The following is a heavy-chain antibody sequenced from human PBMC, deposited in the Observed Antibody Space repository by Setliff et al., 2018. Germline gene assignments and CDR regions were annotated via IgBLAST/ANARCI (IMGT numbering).Heavy chain of an antibody. Sequence: SETLSLTCTVSGDSISSGSYYWNWIRQHPEKGLEWLGYIFHSGSTHYNSSLKSRIIISIDTSKNHFSLELNSVTAADSAVYYCARVADGSGSFYLGFDYWGQGILVTVSS. J-gene: IGHJ4*02. CDR2: IFHSGST. D-gene: IGHD3-10*01. CDR3: ARVADGSGSFYLGFDY. CDR1: GDSISSGSYY. V-gene: IGHV4-31*03.